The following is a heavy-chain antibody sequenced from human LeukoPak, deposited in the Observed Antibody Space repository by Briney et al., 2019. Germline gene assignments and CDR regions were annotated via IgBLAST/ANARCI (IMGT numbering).Heavy chain of an antibody. CDR3: ATVVDNWNDFDY. D-gene: IGHD1-1*01. V-gene: IGHV1-24*01. Sequence: ASVKVSCKVSGYTLTELSMHCVRQAPGKGLEWMGGFDPEDGETIYAQKFQGRVTMTEDTSTDTAYMELSSLRSEDTAVYYCATVVDNWNDFDYWGQGTLVTVSS. J-gene: IGHJ4*02. CDR1: GYTLTELS. CDR2: FDPEDGET.